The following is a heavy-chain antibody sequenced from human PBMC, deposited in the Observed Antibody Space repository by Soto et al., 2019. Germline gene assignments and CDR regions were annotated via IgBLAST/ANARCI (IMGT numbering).Heavy chain of an antibody. CDR3: ARGPLGYRSNTSCYPGGENSFDP. Sequence: QVQLVQSGAEVKKPGSSVKVSCKASGGTFSSYTISWVRQAPGQGLEWMGRIIPILGIANYAQKFQGRVTITADKPTSKAYMELSSLRSEDTAVYYCARGPLGYRSNTSCYPGGENSFDPWGQGALVTVSS. D-gene: IGHD2-2*01. J-gene: IGHJ5*02. V-gene: IGHV1-69*02. CDR1: GGTFSSYT. CDR2: IIPILGIA.